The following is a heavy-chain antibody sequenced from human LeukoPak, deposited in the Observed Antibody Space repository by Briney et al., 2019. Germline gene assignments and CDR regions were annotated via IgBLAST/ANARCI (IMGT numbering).Heavy chain of an antibody. CDR1: GFTFSDYY. CDR3: VVVPAAHDAFDI. Sequence: TTGGSLRLSCAASGFTFSDYYMSWIRQAPGKGLEWVSYISSSGSTIYYADSVKGRFTISRDNAKNSLYLQMNGLRAEDTAVYYCVVVPAAHDAFDIWGQGTMVTVSS. J-gene: IGHJ3*02. D-gene: IGHD2-2*01. V-gene: IGHV3-11*01. CDR2: ISSSGSTI.